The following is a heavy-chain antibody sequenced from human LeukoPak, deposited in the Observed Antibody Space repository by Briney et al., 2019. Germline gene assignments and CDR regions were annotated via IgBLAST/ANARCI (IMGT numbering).Heavy chain of an antibody. CDR2: INPKSGDT. D-gene: IGHD2/OR15-2a*01. CDR1: GYTFANYY. J-gene: IGHJ4*02. CDR3: VIETVTTTLGY. Sequence: GASVKVSCKASGYTFANYYIHWVRQAPGQGLEWMGWINPKSGDTKYLQNFQGRVTLTRDTSISTAFMDLSRLSSDDTAVYYCVIETVTTTLGYWGQGTLVTVSS. V-gene: IGHV1-2*02.